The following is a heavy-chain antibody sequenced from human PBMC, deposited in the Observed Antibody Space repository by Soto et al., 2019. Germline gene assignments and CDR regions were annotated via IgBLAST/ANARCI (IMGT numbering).Heavy chain of an antibody. CDR3: ERGAISARPDY. J-gene: IGHJ4*02. V-gene: IGHV3-33*01. D-gene: IGHD6-6*01. Sequence: GGSLRLSCAASGFSFGSYAMHWVRQAPGKGLEWLTVIWYDGSNKYYANSVKDRFTISRDNSRNTLYLQMNSLRAEDTAIYYCERGAISARPDYWGPGTRVTVYS. CDR2: IWYDGSNK. CDR1: GFSFGSYA.